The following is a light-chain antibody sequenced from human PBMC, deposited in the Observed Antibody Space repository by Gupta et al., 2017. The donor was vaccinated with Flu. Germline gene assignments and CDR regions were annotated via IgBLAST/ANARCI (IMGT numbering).Light chain of an antibody. Sequence: PATLSVSPGERATLSCRTSQSVGINLAWYQQKPGQAPRLLTFGAVTGATGIPARFSGSGSGTNFTLTISSLQSEDFAVYYCQQYNNWPQTFGGGTKVEIK. CDR1: QSVGIN. CDR2: GAV. V-gene: IGKV3-15*01. CDR3: QQYNNWPQT. J-gene: IGKJ4*01.